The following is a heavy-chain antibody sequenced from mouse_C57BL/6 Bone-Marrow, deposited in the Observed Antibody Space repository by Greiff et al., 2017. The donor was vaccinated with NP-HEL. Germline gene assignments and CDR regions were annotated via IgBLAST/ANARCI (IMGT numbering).Heavy chain of an antibody. V-gene: IGHV14-4*01. CDR2: IDPENGDT. CDR1: GFNIKDDY. CDR3: TLYYYAAWFAY. Sequence: VQLHQSGAELVRPGASVKLSCTASGFNIKDDYMHWVKQRPEQGLEWIGWIDPENGDTEYASKFQGKATITADTSSNTAYLQLSSLTSEDTAVYYCTLYYYAAWFAYWGQGTLVTVSA. J-gene: IGHJ3*01. D-gene: IGHD1-1*01.